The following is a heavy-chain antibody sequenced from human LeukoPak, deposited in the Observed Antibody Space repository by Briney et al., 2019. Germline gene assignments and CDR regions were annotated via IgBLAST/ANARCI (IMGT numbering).Heavy chain of an antibody. CDR3: ARIRYSSGLHELDY. Sequence: GGSLRLSCAASGFTLSSYSMNWVRQAPGKGLEWVSSISSSSYSIYYADSVKGQFTVSRDNAKNSLYLQMNSLRAEDTAVYYCARIRYSSGLHELDYWGQGTLVTVSS. J-gene: IGHJ4*02. V-gene: IGHV3-21*01. CDR2: ISSSSYSI. D-gene: IGHD6-19*01. CDR1: GFTLSSYS.